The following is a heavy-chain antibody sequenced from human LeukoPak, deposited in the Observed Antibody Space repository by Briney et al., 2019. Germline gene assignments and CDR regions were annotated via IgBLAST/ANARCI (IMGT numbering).Heavy chain of an antibody. CDR1: GGSISSSSYY. CDR3: ARRSIVGAAPFDY. CDR2: IYYSGST. D-gene: IGHD1-26*01. Sequence: SETPSLTCTVSGGSISSSSYYWGWIRQPPGKGLEWIGSIYYSGSTYYNPSLKSRVTISVDTSKNQFSLKLSSVTAADTAVYYCARRSIVGAAPFDYWGQGTLVTVSS. J-gene: IGHJ4*02. V-gene: IGHV4-39*01.